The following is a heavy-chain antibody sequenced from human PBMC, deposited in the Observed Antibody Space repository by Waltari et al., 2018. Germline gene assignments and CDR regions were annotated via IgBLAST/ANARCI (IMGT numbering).Heavy chain of an antibody. D-gene: IGHD3-10*01. CDR2: IYYRGST. CDR1: GASITNSNSY. V-gene: IGHV4-39*01. CDR3: ARNMESPYNAPYYFYYMDV. J-gene: IGHJ6*03. Sequence: QLQLQESGPGLVKPSETLSLTCSVSGASITNSNSYWSWIRQPPGKGLEWVGSIYYRGSTDSSPSLKSRVTISLDTSKNQLSLKVSSVTVADTAIYFCARNMESPYNAPYYFYYMDVWGKGTTVTVSS.